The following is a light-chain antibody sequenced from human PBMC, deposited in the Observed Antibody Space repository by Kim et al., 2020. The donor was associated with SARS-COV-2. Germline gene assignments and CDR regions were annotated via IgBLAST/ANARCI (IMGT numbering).Light chain of an antibody. CDR3: QKYNSAPMYT. CDR2: AAS. J-gene: IGKJ2*01. V-gene: IGKV1-27*01. Sequence: DIQMTQSPSSLSASVGDRVTITCRASQGISNYLAWYQQKPGKVPKLLIYAASALQSGVPSRFSGSGSGTDFTLTISSLQPEDVATYYCQKYNSAPMYTFGQGTKLEI. CDR1: QGISNY.